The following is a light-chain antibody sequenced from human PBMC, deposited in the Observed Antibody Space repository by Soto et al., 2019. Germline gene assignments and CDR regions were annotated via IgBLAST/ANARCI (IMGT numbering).Light chain of an antibody. Sequence: QSVLTQPPSASGTPGQRVTISCSGSNSNIGSNTVNWYQQFPGAAPKLLVYSSNLRPSGVPDRFSGSKSGTSASLAITGFQTGDEADYYCGSWDSSLSAYVFGTGTKLTVL. CDR2: SSN. CDR3: GSWDSSLSAYV. V-gene: IGLV1-44*01. J-gene: IGLJ1*01. CDR1: NSNIGSNT.